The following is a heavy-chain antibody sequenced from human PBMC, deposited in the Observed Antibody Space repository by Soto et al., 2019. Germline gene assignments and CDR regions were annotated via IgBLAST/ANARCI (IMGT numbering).Heavy chain of an antibody. CDR1: GYTFTGYY. Sequence: QVQLVQSGAEVKKPGASVKVSCKASGYTFTGYYMHWVRQAPGQGLEWMGGIIPIFGTANYAQKFQGRVTITADKSTSTAYMELSSLRSEDTAVYYCASRHYYDSSGYYGYWGQGTLVTVSS. D-gene: IGHD3-22*01. V-gene: IGHV1-69*06. CDR2: IIPIFGTA. J-gene: IGHJ4*02. CDR3: ASRHYYDSSGYYGY.